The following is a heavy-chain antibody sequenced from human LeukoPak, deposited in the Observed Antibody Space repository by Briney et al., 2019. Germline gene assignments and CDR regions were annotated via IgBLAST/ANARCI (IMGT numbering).Heavy chain of an antibody. D-gene: IGHD3-3*01. V-gene: IGHV3-48*03. CDR1: GFTFSSYE. CDR2: ISRSASTI. Sequence: GGSLRLSCAASGFTFSSYEMNWVRQAPGKGLEWVSYISRSASTIYYADSVKGRFTISRDNAKNSLYLQMNSLRAEDTAVYYCARDVSYGAGYYHYYYMDVWGKGTTVTVSS. J-gene: IGHJ6*03. CDR3: ARDVSYGAGYYHYYYMDV.